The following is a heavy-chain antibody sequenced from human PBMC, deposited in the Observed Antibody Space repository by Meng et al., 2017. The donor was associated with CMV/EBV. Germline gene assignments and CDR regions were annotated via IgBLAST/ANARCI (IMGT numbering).Heavy chain of an antibody. CDR2: ISYDGSNK. Sequence: EGSLRLSCAASGFTFSSYAMHWVRQAPGKGLEWVAVISYDGSNKYYADSVKGRFTISRDNSKNTLYLQMNSLGAEDTAVYYCARASRAAALTKYNWFDPWGQGTLVTVSS. CDR3: ARASRAAALTKYNWFDP. J-gene: IGHJ5*02. V-gene: IGHV3-30-3*01. D-gene: IGHD6-13*01. CDR1: GFTFSSYA.